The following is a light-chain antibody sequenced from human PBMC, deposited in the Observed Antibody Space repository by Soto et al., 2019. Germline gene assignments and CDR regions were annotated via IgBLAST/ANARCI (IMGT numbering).Light chain of an antibody. CDR1: QSISSW. V-gene: IGKV1-5*01. Sequence: DIQMTQSPSTLSASVVDRVTITCRASQSISSWLAWYQHKPGKAPKFLIYDASSLESGVPSRFSGSGSGTEFTLTISNLQPDDFATYFCQQYHNYPRTFGQGTKVDIK. CDR3: QQYHNYPRT. J-gene: IGKJ1*01. CDR2: DAS.